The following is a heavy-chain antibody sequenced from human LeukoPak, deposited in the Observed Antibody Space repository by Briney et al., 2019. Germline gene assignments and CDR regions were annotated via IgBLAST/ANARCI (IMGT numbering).Heavy chain of an antibody. V-gene: IGHV3-23*01. J-gene: IGHJ6*02. CDR2: ITSTT. Sequence: GGSLRLSCSASGFTLSAYGMNWVRQAPGKGLEWVSAITSTTFYADSVKGRFTISRDNSKNTLYLQINSLRAEDTAIYYCAKYCTGGSCYRILDVWGQGPTVTVSS. CDR3: AKYCTGGSCYRILDV. CDR1: GFTLSAYG. D-gene: IGHD2-15*01.